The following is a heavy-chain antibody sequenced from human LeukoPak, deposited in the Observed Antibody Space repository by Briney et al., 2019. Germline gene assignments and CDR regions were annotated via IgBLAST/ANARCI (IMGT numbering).Heavy chain of an antibody. Sequence: SQTLSLTCDISGDSVFSNSAAWNWIRQSPSGGLEWLGRTYYRSKWYNDYALSVKSRITVTPDTSENQFSLQLNSVILEDTAVYYCAREGSGQEYYGMDVWGQGTTVIVSS. D-gene: IGHD5-12*01. CDR3: AREGSGQEYYGMDV. CDR1: GDSVFSNSAA. J-gene: IGHJ6*02. V-gene: IGHV6-1*01. CDR2: TYYRSKWYN.